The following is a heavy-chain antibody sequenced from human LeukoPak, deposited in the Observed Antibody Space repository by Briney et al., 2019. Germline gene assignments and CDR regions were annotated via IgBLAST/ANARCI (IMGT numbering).Heavy chain of an antibody. CDR2: IIPILGIA. Sequence: SVKVSCKASGGTFSSYAISWVRQAPGQGLEWMGRIIPILGIANYAQKFQGRVTITADKSTSTAYMELSSLRSEDTAVYYCARARGPLRYFDWLSSDAFDIWGQGTMVTVSS. V-gene: IGHV1-69*04. CDR1: GGTFSSYA. J-gene: IGHJ3*02. CDR3: ARARGPLRYFDWLSSDAFDI. D-gene: IGHD3-9*01.